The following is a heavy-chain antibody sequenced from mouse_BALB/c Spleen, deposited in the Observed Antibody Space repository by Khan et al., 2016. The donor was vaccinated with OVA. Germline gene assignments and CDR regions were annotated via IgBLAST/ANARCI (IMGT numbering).Heavy chain of an antibody. CDR2: ISTGGHYT. J-gene: IGHJ3*01. CDR1: GFTFSTYG. CDR3: ARLAYCDDSEGFAY. D-gene: IGHD1-1*01. V-gene: IGHV5-6*01. Sequence: EVELVESGGDLVEPGGSLKLSCAASGFTFSTYGMSWVRQTPDKRLEWVATISTGGHYTYYPDSVRGRFTISRDNAKNTLYLQMTSLKSEDTAKFYCARLAYCDDSEGFAYWGQGTLVTVSA.